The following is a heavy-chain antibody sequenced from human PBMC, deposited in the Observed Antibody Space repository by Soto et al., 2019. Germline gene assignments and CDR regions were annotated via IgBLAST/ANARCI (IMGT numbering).Heavy chain of an antibody. D-gene: IGHD1-26*01. Sequence: QVQLVESGGGVVQPGMSLSLSCVASGFTFRDFGMHWVRQAPGTGLEWVAVISFDGSHEYYANSVKGRFTIARENSEDTVKLQRSTLGVDETALDYWAKDGGGGAQWELLDLDFWGPGTRVSVSS. CDR1: GFTFRDFG. J-gene: IGHJ4*02. CDR3: AKDGGGGAQWELLDLDF. CDR2: ISFDGSHE. V-gene: IGHV3-30*18.